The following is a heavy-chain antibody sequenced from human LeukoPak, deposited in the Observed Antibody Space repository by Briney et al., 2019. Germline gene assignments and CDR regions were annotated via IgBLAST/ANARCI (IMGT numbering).Heavy chain of an antibody. V-gene: IGHV3-48*01. J-gene: IGHJ4*02. D-gene: IGHD5-18*01. CDR3: ARDLHSYGY. Sequence: GGSLRHSCAASGFTFSSYSMNWVRQAPGKGLEWVSYISSSSSTIYYADSVKGRFTISRDNAKNSLYLQMNSLRAEDTAVYYCARDLHSYGYWGQGTLVTVSS. CDR2: ISSSSSTI. CDR1: GFTFSSYS.